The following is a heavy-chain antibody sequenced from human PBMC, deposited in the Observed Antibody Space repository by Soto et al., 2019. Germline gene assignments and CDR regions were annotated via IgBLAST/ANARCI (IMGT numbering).Heavy chain of an antibody. D-gene: IGHD2-8*01. CDR3: AKVRADIVPLVALDY. CDR2: MSFDGSDI. CDR1: GFEFSNYV. J-gene: IGHJ4*02. Sequence: GGPLRLSCAASGFEFSNYVLHWVRQAPGKGVEWVAVMSFDGSDIYYADSVKGRFNISRDNSKNTLYLQMNNRRPEDTAVYYCAKVRADIVPLVALDYWGQGTLVTVSS. V-gene: IGHV3-30*18.